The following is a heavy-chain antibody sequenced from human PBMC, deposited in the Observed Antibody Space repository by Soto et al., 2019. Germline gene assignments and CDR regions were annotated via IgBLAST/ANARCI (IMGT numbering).Heavy chain of an antibody. V-gene: IGHV4-38-2*01. CDR2: LYSGTT. CDR3: AAVSVVTTGPEGVFDY. J-gene: IGHJ4*02. Sequence: PSETLSLTCAVSGYSISNGYYWAWIRQPPGKGLEWIGSLYSGTTHYNPSLKSRVFISGDMSKNHFSLKLNSVTATDTAAYYCAAVSVVTTGPEGVFDYWGQGTLVTVSS. D-gene: IGHD2-21*02. CDR1: GYSISNGYY.